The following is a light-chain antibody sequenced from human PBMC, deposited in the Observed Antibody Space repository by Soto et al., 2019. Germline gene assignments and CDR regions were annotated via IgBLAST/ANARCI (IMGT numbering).Light chain of an antibody. CDR1: QGVRSY. J-gene: IGKJ1*01. CDR2: GAS. V-gene: IGKV1-9*01. CDR3: QQYKSYST. Sequence: IQLTQSPSSLSASVGDRVTITCRASQGVRSYLAWFQQRPGKAPKLLIFGASTLQNGVPARFSGGGSGTEFTLTINNLQPDDLATYICQQYKSYSTFGRGTKVDIK.